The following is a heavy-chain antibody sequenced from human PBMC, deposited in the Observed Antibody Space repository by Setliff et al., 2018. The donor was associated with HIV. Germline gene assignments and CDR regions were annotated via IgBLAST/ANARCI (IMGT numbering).Heavy chain of an antibody. Sequence: PSETLSLTCSVSGGSFNTYFWSWIRQPPGKGLEWIGQINHSGSTNYNPSLRSRVTISIGTSKNQFSLKLSSVTAADTAVYYCAAGLIMAPDYWGQGSLVTVSS. J-gene: IGHJ4*02. CDR2: INHSGST. CDR3: AAGLIMAPDY. D-gene: IGHD2-8*01. V-gene: IGHV4-34*01. CDR1: GGSFNTYF.